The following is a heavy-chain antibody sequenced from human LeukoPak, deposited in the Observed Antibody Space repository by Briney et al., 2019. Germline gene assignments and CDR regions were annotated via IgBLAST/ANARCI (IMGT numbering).Heavy chain of an antibody. V-gene: IGHV3-53*01. J-gene: IGHJ4*02. CDR2: IGTGGSI. Sequence: GGSLRLSCAASGFTVSNTYMSWVRLAPGKGLEWVSIIGTGGSIHYTDSVKGRFTISRDNSKNTLYLQMNSLRAEDTAVYYCGAGRGFIQRHWGPGTLVTVSS. CDR1: GFTVSNTY. CDR3: GAGRGFIQRH. D-gene: IGHD6-19*01.